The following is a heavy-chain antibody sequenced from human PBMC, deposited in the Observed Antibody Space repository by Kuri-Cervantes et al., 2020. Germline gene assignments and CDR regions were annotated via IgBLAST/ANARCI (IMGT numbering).Heavy chain of an antibody. CDR3: AKAYASAASF. Sequence: GESLKISCAASGFTFSDYYMTWIRQAPGKGLEWVSYISSSGRTIYYADFVKGRFTISRDNAKNSMYLQMNSLRAEDTAVYFCAKAYASAASFWGQGILVTVSS. J-gene: IGHJ4*02. CDR1: GFTFSDYY. CDR2: ISSSGRTI. V-gene: IGHV3-11*04. D-gene: IGHD2-2*01.